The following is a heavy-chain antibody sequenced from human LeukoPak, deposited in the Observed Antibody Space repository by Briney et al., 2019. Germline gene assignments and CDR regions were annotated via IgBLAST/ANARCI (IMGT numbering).Heavy chain of an antibody. CDR2: ISYDGSNK. CDR1: GFTFSSYG. D-gene: IGHD3-10*01. Sequence: PGRSLRLSCAASGFTFSSYGMHWVRQAPGKGLEWVAVISYDGSNKYYADSVKGRFTISRDNSKNTLYLQMNSLRAEDTAVYYCAKDFGIMVRGVTGDYWGQGTLVTVSS. J-gene: IGHJ4*02. CDR3: AKDFGIMVRGVTGDY. V-gene: IGHV3-30*18.